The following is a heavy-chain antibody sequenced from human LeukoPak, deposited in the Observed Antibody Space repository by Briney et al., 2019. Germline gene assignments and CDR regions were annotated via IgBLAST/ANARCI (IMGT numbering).Heavy chain of an antibody. CDR1: GGTFSSYA. D-gene: IGHD1-26*01. CDR3: ARDRVGAIDY. CDR2: INAGNGNT. Sequence: ASVKVSCKASGGTFSSYAISWVRQAPGQGLEWMGWINAGNGNTKYSQKFQGRVTITRDTSASTAYMELSSLRSEDTAVYYCARDRVGAIDYWGQGTLVTVSS. J-gene: IGHJ4*02. V-gene: IGHV1-3*01.